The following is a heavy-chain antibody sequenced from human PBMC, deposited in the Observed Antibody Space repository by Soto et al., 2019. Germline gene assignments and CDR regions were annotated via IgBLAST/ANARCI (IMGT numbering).Heavy chain of an antibody. CDR1: GYTFTSYG. CDR2: ISAYNGNT. J-gene: IGHJ5*02. V-gene: IGHV1-18*01. CDR3: ARDDVAAAGTGWFDP. Sequence: ASVKVSCKASGYTFTSYGISWVRQAPGQGLEWMGWISAYNGNTNYAQKLQGRVTMTTDTSTSTAYMELRSLRSDDTAVYYCARDDVAAAGTGWFDPWGQGTLLTVSS. D-gene: IGHD6-13*01.